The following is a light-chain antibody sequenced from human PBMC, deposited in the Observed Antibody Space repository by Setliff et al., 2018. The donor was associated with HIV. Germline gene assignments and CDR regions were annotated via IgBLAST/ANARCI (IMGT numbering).Light chain of an antibody. CDR2: EVR. CDR1: NSDVGGYNY. CDR3: SSYAITNTLP. Sequence: LTQPASVSGSPGQSITISCTGTNSDVGGYNYVSWYQQHPGRAPKLIIYEVRNRPSGVSHRFSGSKSGNTASLTISGLQAEDEADYYCSSYAITNTLPFGTGTKVTVL. J-gene: IGLJ1*01. V-gene: IGLV2-14*01.